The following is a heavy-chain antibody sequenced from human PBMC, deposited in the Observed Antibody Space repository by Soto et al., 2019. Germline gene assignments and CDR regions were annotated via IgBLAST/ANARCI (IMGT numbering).Heavy chain of an antibody. D-gene: IGHD5-12*01. Sequence: QVQLVQSGAEVKKPGASVKVACKASGYSFNSYYMHWVRQAPGQGPEWMGVINPSGASTSYAQKFQGRVTMTRDTSTSTVYMELSSLRSEDTAVYYCVRAPREDTGYEYYFDYWGQGTLVTVSS. CDR3: VRAPREDTGYEYYFDY. CDR2: INPSGAST. CDR1: GYSFNSYY. J-gene: IGHJ4*02. V-gene: IGHV1-46*02.